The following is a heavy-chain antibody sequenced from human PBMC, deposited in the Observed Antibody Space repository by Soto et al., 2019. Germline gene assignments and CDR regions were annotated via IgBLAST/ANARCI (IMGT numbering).Heavy chain of an antibody. CDR2: VNHCGST. D-gene: IGHD5-12*01. CDR3: ARGTLVATYRAFVY. V-gene: IGHV4-34*01. Sequence: PSETLSLTCAVYGGSFSGYYWSWIRQPPGKGLEWIGEVNHCGSTNYRPSLKSRGPISLDTPKNQLSLNMTSVAAADRAGEYRARGTLVATYRAFVYGGQGPLVPSPQ. J-gene: IGHJ4*02. CDR1: GGSFSGYY.